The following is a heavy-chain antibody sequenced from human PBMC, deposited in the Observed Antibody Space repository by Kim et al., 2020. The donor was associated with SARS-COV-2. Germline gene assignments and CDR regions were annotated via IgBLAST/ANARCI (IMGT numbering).Heavy chain of an antibody. Sequence: GGSLRLSCAASGFTFSSSAMSWVRQAPGKGLEWVARINGNGGSAYNADAAQGRGTISRASYNKTLTLQMKSLSLENKDAYDYYKPTNKGSDIYYVD. CDR2: INGNGGSA. D-gene: IGHD3-10*01. CDR1: GFTFSSSA. V-gene: IGHV3-23*01. CDR3: YKPTNKGSDIYYVD. J-gene: IGHJ4*01.